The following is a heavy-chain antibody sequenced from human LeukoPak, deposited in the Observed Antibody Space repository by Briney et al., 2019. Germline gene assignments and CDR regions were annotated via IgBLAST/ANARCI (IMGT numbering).Heavy chain of an antibody. V-gene: IGHV1-69*13. CDR2: IIPIFGTA. D-gene: IGHD3-3*01. J-gene: IGHJ4*02. Sequence: SVKDSCKASGGTFSSYAISWVRQAPGQGLEWMGGIIPIFGTANYAQKFQGRVTITADESTSTAYMELSSLRSEDTAVYYCARVRFMPDWSAKSGFDYWGQGTLVTVSS. CDR1: GGTFSSYA. CDR3: ARVRFMPDWSAKSGFDY.